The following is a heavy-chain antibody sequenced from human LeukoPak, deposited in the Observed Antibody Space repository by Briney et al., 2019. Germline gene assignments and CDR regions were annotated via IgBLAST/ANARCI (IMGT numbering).Heavy chain of an antibody. CDR3: AKSDYYYYGMDV. Sequence: SETLSLTCTVSGDSISTYYWSWIRQPPGKGLEWIGYIYYSGSTNDNPSLKSRVTISVDTSKDQFSLKLSSATAADTAVYYCAKSDYYYYGMDVWGRGTTVTVSS. CDR2: IYYSGST. J-gene: IGHJ6*02. V-gene: IGHV4-59*08. CDR1: GDSISTYY.